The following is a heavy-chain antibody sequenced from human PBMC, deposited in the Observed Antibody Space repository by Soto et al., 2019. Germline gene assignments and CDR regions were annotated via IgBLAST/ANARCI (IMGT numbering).Heavy chain of an antibody. D-gene: IGHD2-2*03. V-gene: IGHV3-23*01. Sequence: EVQLLESGGGLVQPGGSLRLCCAASGFTFSSYAMSWVRQAPGKGLEWVSAISGSGGSTYYADSVKGRFTISRDNSKNTLYLQMNSLRAEDTAVYYCAQEGGYCSSTSCYGRVYYWGQGTLVTVSS. CDR3: AQEGGYCSSTSCYGRVYY. J-gene: IGHJ4*02. CDR2: ISGSGGST. CDR1: GFTFSSYA.